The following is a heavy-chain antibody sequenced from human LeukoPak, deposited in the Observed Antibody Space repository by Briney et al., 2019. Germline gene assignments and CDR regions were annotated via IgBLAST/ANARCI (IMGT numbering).Heavy chain of an antibody. J-gene: IGHJ5*02. Sequence: GGSLRLSCAASGFTFSNYAMNWVRQAPGKGLEWVSGISGSGGTTYHADSVKGRLTISRDNSKNTLYLQMISLRAEDTAVYYCAKDRYSNYGNWFDPWGQGTLVTVFS. D-gene: IGHD4-11*01. V-gene: IGHV3-23*01. CDR2: ISGSGGTT. CDR1: GFTFSNYA. CDR3: AKDRYSNYGNWFDP.